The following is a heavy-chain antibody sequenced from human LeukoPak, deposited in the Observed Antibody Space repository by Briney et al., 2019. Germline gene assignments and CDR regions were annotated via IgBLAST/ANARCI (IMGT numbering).Heavy chain of an antibody. CDR3: AVHPGYYYYGMDV. D-gene: IGHD1-1*01. J-gene: IGHJ6*02. CDR1: GFTFSSYW. CDR2: INSDGSST. Sequence: PGGSLRLSCAASGFTFSSYWMHWVRQAPGKGLVWVSRINSDGSSTSYADSVKGRFTISRDNAKNTLYLQMNSLRAEDTAVYYCAVHPGYYYYGMDVWGQGTTVTVSS. V-gene: IGHV3-74*01.